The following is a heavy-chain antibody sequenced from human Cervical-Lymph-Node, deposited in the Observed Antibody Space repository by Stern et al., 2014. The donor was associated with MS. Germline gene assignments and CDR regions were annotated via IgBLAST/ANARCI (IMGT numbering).Heavy chain of an antibody. Sequence: QVQLVQSGSELRMPGASVKISCAASGYRFTSYAMNWVRQAPGKGLEWLGWINTNLGMTFYAQGLSDRFVFSLDTSMSTAFLQISTLQSEDTAFYYCARDLRGPGADFWGQGTLITVSS. CDR3: ARDLRGPGADF. CDR2: INTNLGMT. CDR1: GYRFTSYA. V-gene: IGHV7-4-1*01. J-gene: IGHJ1*01. D-gene: IGHD3-10*01.